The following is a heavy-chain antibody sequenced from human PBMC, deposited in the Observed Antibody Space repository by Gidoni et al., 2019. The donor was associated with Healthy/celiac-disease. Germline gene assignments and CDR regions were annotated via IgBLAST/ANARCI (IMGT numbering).Heavy chain of an antibody. V-gene: IGHV4-39*01. CDR3: ARHSYDSSGSQSPYFDY. Sequence: QLQLQESGPGLVKPSETLSLTCTVSGGSISSSSYSWGWIRQPPGKGLEWIGSSYYSRDTDYHPSLKSRVTISVDTSKTQFSLKLSSVTAADTSVYYCARHSYDSSGSQSPYFDYWGQGTLVTVSS. D-gene: IGHD3-22*01. CDR2: SYYSRDT. J-gene: IGHJ4*02. CDR1: GGSISSSSYS.